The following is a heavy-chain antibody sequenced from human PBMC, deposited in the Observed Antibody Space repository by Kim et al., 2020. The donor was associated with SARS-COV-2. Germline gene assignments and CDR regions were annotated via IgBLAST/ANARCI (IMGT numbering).Heavy chain of an antibody. V-gene: IGHV3-21*01. J-gene: IGHJ6*01. CDR2: ISSRSSYI. D-gene: IGHD4-17*01. CDR3: ARDLQTTGTISYYYYGM. Sequence: GGSLRLSCAASGFTFSSYSMNWVRQAPGKGLEWVSSISSRSSYIYYADSVKGRFTISRDNAKNSLYLQMNSLRAEDTAVYDGARDLQTTGTISYYYYGM. CDR1: GFTFSSYS.